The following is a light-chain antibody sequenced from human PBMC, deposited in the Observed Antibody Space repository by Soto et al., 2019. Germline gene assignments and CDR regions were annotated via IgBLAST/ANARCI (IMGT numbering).Light chain of an antibody. J-gene: IGKJ5*01. CDR2: DAS. V-gene: IGKV3-11*01. CDR1: QSVSSY. CDR3: QQRSNWPPRIT. Sequence: IVLTQSPATLSFSPGERATLSCTASQSVSSYLAWYRQKPGQAPRLLFYDASNRATGIPARFSGSGSGTDFTLTISSLQPEDFAVYYCQQRSNWPPRITFGQGTRLEIK.